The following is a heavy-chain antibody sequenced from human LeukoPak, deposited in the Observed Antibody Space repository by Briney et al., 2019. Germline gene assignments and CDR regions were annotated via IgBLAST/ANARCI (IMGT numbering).Heavy chain of an antibody. CDR1: GFTFSSYA. V-gene: IGHV3-30*04. Sequence: GGSLRLSCAASGFTFSSYAMHWVRQAPGKGLEWVALITYDGYYKYYSDSVKGRFTISSDTSKNTMYLQMNSLRAEDTAVYYCARDLSPVVRASPMGYWGQGTLVTVSS. CDR2: ITYDGYYK. J-gene: IGHJ4*02. CDR3: ARDLSPVVRASPMGY. D-gene: IGHD3-10*01.